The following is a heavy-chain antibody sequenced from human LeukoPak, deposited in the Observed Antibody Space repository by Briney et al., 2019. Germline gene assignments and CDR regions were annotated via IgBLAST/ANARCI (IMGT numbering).Heavy chain of an antibody. D-gene: IGHD3-10*01. CDR2: IFYSGST. V-gene: IGHV4-39*01. CDR3: ARHGSGSYWHYYYYMDV. CDR1: GGSISTSSYY. J-gene: IGHJ6*03. Sequence: PSETLSLTCTLSGGSISTSSYYWGWVRQPPGKGLEWIGNIFYSGSTYYSPSLKSRVTISLDTSRNQFSLKLNSVTAADTAVYYCARHGSGSYWHYYYYMDVWGKGTTVTISS.